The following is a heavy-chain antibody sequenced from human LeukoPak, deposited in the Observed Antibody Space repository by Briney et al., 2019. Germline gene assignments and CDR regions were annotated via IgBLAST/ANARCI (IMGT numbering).Heavy chain of an antibody. J-gene: IGHJ6*03. CDR1: GFTFTSSA. CDR2: IVVGSGNT. D-gene: IGHD5-18*01. V-gene: IGHV1-58*02. Sequence: SVKVSCKASGFTFTSSAMQWVRQARGQRLEWIGWIVVGSGNTNYAQKFQERVTITRDMSTSTAYMELSSLRSGDTAVYYCAALRPPLNSYGYYYYYMDVWGKGTTVTVSS. CDR3: AALRPPLNSYGYYYYYMDV.